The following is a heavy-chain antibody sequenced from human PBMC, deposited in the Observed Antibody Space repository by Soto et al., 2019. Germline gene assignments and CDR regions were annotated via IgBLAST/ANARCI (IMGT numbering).Heavy chain of an antibody. D-gene: IGHD1-26*01. CDR2: ISGSGGST. J-gene: IGHJ4*02. CDR3: AKDREWELRFLDY. V-gene: IGHV3-23*01. CDR1: GFTFSSYA. Sequence: GGSLRLSCAASGFTFSSYAMSWVRQAPGKGLEWVSAISGSGGSTYYADSVKGRFTISRDNSKNTRYLQMNSLRAEDTAVYYCAKDREWELRFLDYWGQGTLVTVSS.